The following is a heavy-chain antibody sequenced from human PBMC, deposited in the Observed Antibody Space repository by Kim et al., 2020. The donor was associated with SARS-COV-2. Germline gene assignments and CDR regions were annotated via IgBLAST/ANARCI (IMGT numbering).Heavy chain of an antibody. CDR3: VRGGGVTRYYFDY. D-gene: IGHD3-16*01. J-gene: IGHJ4*02. Sequence: NPTLQSRVIISVDTSRNQFSLKLSSVTAADTAVYFCVRGGGVTRYYFDYWGQGALVTVSS. V-gene: IGHV4-34*01.